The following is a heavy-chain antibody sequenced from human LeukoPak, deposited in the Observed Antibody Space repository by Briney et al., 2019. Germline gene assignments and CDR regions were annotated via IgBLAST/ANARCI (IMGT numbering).Heavy chain of an antibody. J-gene: IGHJ4*02. Sequence: SETLSLTCTVSGGSISSYYWSWIRQPPGKGLEWIGYIYYSGSTNYNPSLKSRVTISVDTSKNQFSLKVISMTAADTAVYYCARVPGGSSGWYADYWGQGTLVTVSS. CDR2: IYYSGST. CDR1: GGSISSYY. D-gene: IGHD6-19*01. V-gene: IGHV4-59*12. CDR3: ARVPGGSSGWYADY.